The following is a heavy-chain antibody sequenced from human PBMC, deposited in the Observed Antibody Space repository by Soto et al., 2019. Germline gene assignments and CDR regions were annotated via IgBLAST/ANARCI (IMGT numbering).Heavy chain of an antibody. J-gene: IGHJ4*02. D-gene: IGHD3-3*01. Sequence: GGSLRLSCEASGFTFDGYAMHWVRQAPGKGLEWVSGISGNSGSIVYADSVRGRFTISRDNAKNSLYVEMNSLRPEDTAMYYCAKNGGYCFWTGYLDSWGQGTLVTVSS. CDR2: ISGNSGSI. CDR1: GFTFDGYA. V-gene: IGHV3-9*01. CDR3: AKNGGYCFWTGYLDS.